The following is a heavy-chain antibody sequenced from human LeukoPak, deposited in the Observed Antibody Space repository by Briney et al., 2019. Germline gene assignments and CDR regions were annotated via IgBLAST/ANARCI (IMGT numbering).Heavy chain of an antibody. J-gene: IGHJ4*02. Sequence: ASVKVSCKASGGTFNNYVFSWIRQAPGRGLEWMGGIIPLFGATNYAQKYQDRVTITADESTTTAYMQLSSLRSEDTAMYYCASWHYYDSSEDYWGQGTLVTVSS. V-gene: IGHV1-69*13. CDR1: GGTFNNYV. D-gene: IGHD3-22*01. CDR3: ASWHYYDSSEDY. CDR2: IIPLFGAT.